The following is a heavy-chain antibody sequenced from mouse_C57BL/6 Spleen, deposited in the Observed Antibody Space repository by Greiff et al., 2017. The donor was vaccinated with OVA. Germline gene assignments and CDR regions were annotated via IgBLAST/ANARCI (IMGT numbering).Heavy chain of an antibody. J-gene: IGHJ2*01. CDR3: ARKELYFDY. Sequence: QVQLQQPGAELVMPGASVKLSCKASGYTFTSYWMHWVKQRPGQGLEWIGEIDPSDSYTNYNQKFKGKSTLTVDKSSSTAYMQLSILTSEDSAVYDCARKELYFDYWGQGTTLTVSS. CDR2: IDPSDSYT. CDR1: GYTFTSYW. V-gene: IGHV1-69*01.